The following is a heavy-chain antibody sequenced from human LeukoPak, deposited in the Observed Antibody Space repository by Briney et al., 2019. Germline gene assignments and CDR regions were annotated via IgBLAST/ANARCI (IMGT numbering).Heavy chain of an antibody. V-gene: IGHV3-30*18. CDR3: AKVSQGYSFIFDY. D-gene: IGHD5-18*01. Sequence: GGSLRLSCAASGFTFSSYGMHWVRQAPGKGLEWVAVISYDGSNKYYADSVKGRFTISRDNSKNTLYLQMNSLRAEDTAVYYCAKVSQGYSFIFDYWGQGTLVTVSS. J-gene: IGHJ4*02. CDR1: GFTFSSYG. CDR2: ISYDGSNK.